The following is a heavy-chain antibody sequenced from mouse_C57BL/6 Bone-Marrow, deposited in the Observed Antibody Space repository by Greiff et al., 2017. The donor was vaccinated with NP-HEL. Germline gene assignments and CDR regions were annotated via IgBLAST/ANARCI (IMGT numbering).Heavy chain of an antibody. J-gene: IGHJ4*01. V-gene: IGHV5-12*01. CDR1: GFTFSDYY. Sequence: EVKLVESGGGLVQPGGSLKLSCAASGFTFSDYYMYWVRQTPEKRLEWVAYISNGGGSTYYPDTVKGRFTISRDNAKNTLYLQMSRLKSDDTAMYYCARSDYDRGYYAMDYWGQGTSVTVSS. CDR3: ARSDYDRGYYAMDY. D-gene: IGHD2-4*01. CDR2: ISNGGGST.